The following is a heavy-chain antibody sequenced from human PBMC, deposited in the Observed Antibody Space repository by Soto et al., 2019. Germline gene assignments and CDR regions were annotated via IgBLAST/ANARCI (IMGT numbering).Heavy chain of an antibody. CDR3: AKNLPRTGRFDY. J-gene: IGHJ4*02. CDR1: GASITSTTYF. Sequence: SETLSLTCTLSGASITSTTYFFSCIRQPPGKGLEWVGSIYYSGRTYYNPSLRSRVTISVDRSKNQFSLTMSSVTAADTAVYYCAKNLPRTGRFDYWGQGTSVTVSS. V-gene: IGHV4-39*01. CDR2: IYYSGRT.